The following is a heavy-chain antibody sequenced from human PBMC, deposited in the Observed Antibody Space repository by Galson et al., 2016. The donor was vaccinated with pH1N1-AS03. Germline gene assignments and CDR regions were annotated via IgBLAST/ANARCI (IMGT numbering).Heavy chain of an antibody. CDR3: ARHSGVTTTVTNAFDI. CDR1: NGSISSSSYY. V-gene: IGHV4-39*07. Sequence: ETLSLTCSVSNGSISSSSYYWGWIRQPPGKGLEWIASIYYLGYTYDNPSLKSRVTISVDTSKNQFSLRLSSVTAADTAVYYCARHSGVTTTVTNAFDIWGRGTMVTVSS. CDR2: IYYLGYT. J-gene: IGHJ3*02. D-gene: IGHD4-17*01.